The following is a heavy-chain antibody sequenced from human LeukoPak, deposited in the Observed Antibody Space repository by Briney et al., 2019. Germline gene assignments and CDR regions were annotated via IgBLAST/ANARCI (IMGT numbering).Heavy chain of an antibody. CDR3: ARVLGSTGRGYFDY. CDR2: ISYDGSNK. J-gene: IGHJ4*02. D-gene: IGHD2-8*02. CDR1: GFTFSSYA. Sequence: GGSLRLSCAASGFTFSSYAMHWVRQAPGKGLEWVAVISYDGSNKYYADSVKGRFTISRDNSKNTLSLQMNSLRAEDTAVYYCARVLGSTGRGYFDYWGQGTLVTVSS. V-gene: IGHV3-30-3*01.